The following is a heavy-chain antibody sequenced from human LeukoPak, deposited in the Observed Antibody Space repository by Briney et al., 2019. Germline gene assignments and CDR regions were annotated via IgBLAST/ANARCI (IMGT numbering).Heavy chain of an antibody. CDR1: GFTFSSYA. CDR3: ARVGLPAATTYYYYYMDV. J-gene: IGHJ6*03. CDR2: INSDGSST. Sequence: GGSLRLSCAASGFTFSSYAMSWVRQAPGKGLVWVSRINSDGSSTSYADSVKGRFTISRDNAKNTLYLQMNSLRAEDTAVYYCARVGLPAATTYYYYYMDVWGKGTTVTVSS. V-gene: IGHV3-74*01. D-gene: IGHD2-2*01.